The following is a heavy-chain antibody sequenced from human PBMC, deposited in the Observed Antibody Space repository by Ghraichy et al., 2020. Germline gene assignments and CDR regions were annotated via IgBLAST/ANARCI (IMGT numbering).Heavy chain of an antibody. J-gene: IGHJ6*03. V-gene: IGHV4-34*01. CDR2: INHSGST. CDR3: ARGLMYNWNYNRYYYYYYMDV. D-gene: IGHD1-7*01. CDR1: GGSFSGYY. Sequence: SETLSLTCAVYGGSFSGYYWSWIRQPPGKGLEWIGEINHSGSTNYNPSLKSRVTISVDTSKNQFSLKLSSVTAADTAVYYCARGLMYNWNYNRYYYYYYMDVWGKGTTVTVSS.